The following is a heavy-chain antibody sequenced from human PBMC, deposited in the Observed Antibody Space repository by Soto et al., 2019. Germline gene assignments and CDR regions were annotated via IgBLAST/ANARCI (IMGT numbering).Heavy chain of an antibody. CDR3: AREEGATMAPDY. Sequence: GASVKVSCKASGGTFSSYAISWVRQAPGQGLEWMGGIIPIFGTANYAQKFQGRVTITADESTSTAYMELSSLRSEDTAVYYCAREEGATMAPDYWGQGTMGIVSA. J-gene: IGHJ4*02. CDR1: GGTFSSYA. V-gene: IGHV1-69*13. CDR2: IIPIFGTA. D-gene: IGHD1-26*01.